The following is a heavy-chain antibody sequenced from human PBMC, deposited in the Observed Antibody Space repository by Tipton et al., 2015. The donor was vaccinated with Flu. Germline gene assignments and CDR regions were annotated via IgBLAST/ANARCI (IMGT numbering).Heavy chain of an antibody. CDR1: GGSISGNSYY. Sequence: GLVKPSETLFLTCSVSGGSISGNSYYWGWIRQPPGKGLEWIGSIFHSGNTYYNPSLKSRVSISVDTSKNQFSVKLSSVTAADTAVYYCTGDFQIRWFYYWSQGTLVTVSS. D-gene: IGHD2-15*01. J-gene: IGHJ4*02. CDR3: TGDFQIRWFYY. V-gene: IGHV4-39*02. CDR2: IFHSGNT.